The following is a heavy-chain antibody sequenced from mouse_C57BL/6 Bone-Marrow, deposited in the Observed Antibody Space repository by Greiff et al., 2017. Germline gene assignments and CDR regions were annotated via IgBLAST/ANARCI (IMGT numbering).Heavy chain of an antibody. V-gene: IGHV5-9-1*02. CDR1: GFTFSSYA. Sequence: EVQGVESGEGLVKPGGSLKLSCAASGFTFSSYAMSWVRQTPEKRLEWVAYISSGGDYIYYADTVKGRFTIARDNARNTLYLQMSSLKSEDTAMYYCTRDYSSYEREMDYWGQGTSVTVSS. CDR3: TRDYSSYEREMDY. D-gene: IGHD2-5*01. CDR2: ISSGGDYI. J-gene: IGHJ4*01.